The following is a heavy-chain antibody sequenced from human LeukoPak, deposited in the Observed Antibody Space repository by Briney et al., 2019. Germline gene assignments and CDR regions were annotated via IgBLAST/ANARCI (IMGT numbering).Heavy chain of an antibody. D-gene: IGHD5-12*01. CDR1: GASVSSYY. V-gene: IGHV4-59*02. J-gene: IGHJ4*02. CDR2: FSYSGST. CDR3: ARGPLDGGYTYFDY. Sequence: SETLSLTCTVSGASVSSYYWSWIRQPPGKGPEWIGYFSYSGSTNYNPSLKSRVTISVDTSKNQFSLNLSSVTAADTAVYYCARGPLDGGYTYFDYWGQGTLVSVAS.